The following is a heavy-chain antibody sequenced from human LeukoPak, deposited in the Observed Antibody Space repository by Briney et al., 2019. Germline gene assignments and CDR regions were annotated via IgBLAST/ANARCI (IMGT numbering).Heavy chain of an antibody. CDR2: TNRDGSEK. J-gene: IGHJ3*02. Sequence: PGGSLRLSCAASQFTFSNFWMSWVRQAPGKALEWVANTNRDGSEKYYVDSVKGRVTISRDNAMNFLYLQLNSLRVDDTAVYYCARDSGSCRGCAFDIWGQGTVLTVSS. V-gene: IGHV3-7*01. CDR3: ARDSGSCRGCAFDI. CDR1: QFTFSNFW. D-gene: IGHD1-26*01.